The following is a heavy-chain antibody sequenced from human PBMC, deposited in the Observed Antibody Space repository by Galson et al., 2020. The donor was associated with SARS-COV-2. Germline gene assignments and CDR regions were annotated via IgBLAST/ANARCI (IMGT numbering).Heavy chain of an antibody. V-gene: IGHV3-23*01. CDR2: ISGSGGST. CDR1: GFSFSDYA. D-gene: IGHD5-12*01. J-gene: IGHJ4*02. CDR3: GRDEWLLPRY. Sequence: TGGSLRLSCAASGFSFSDYAMSWVRQAPGKGLEWVSDISGSGGSTYYAESVKGRFTISRDNSKNTLYLQMNSLRVDDTAVYYCGRDEWLLPRYWGQGTLVTVSS.